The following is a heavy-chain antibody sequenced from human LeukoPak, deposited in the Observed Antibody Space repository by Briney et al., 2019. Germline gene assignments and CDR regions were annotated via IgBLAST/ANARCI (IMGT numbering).Heavy chain of an antibody. D-gene: IGHD6-13*01. CDR3: ARVSFDSSTGVDYMDV. CDR1: GGSISSYY. V-gene: IGHV4-59*01. Sequence: SETLSLTCTVSGGSISSYYWSWVRQPPGKGLEWIGYIYYSGSTNYNPSLKRRVTISVDTSKNQFSLKLSSVTAADTAVYSCARVSFDSSTGVDYMDVWGKGTTVTVSS. CDR2: IYYSGST. J-gene: IGHJ6*03.